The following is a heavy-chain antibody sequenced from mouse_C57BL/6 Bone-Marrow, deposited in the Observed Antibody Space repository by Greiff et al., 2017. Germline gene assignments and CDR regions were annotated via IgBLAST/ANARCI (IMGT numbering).Heavy chain of an antibody. V-gene: IGHV1-53*01. J-gene: IGHJ3*01. CDR2: INPSNGGT. CDR1: GYTFTSYW. Sequence: QVQLQQPGTELVKPGASVKLSCKASGYTFTSYWMHWVKQRPGQGLEWIGNINPSNGGTNYNEKFKGKATLTVDKSSSTAYMQLSSLTSEDSAVYYCAREVLLQGLFAYWGQGTLVTVSA. CDR3: AREVLLQGLFAY. D-gene: IGHD1-1*01.